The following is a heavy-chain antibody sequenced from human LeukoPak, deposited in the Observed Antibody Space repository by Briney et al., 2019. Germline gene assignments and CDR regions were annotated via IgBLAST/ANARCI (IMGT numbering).Heavy chain of an antibody. Sequence: PGGSLRLSCAASGFTVSSNYMSWVRQAPGKGLEWVAVIWYDGSEKYYADSVKGRFTISRDNSKNTLFLQMSSLTAEDTAVYYCARWSCDHWGQGTLVTVSS. CDR1: GFTVSSNY. J-gene: IGHJ5*02. CDR2: IWYDGSEK. CDR3: ARWSCDH. V-gene: IGHV3-33*08.